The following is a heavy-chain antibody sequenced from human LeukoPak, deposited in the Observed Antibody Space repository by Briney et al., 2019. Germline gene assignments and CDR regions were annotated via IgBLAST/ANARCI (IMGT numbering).Heavy chain of an antibody. Sequence: VASVKVSCKASGYTFTSYAMHWLRQAPGQRLEWMGWINAGNGNTKYSQKFQGRVTITRDTSASTAYMELSSLRSEDTAVYYCARGGGSSSWYFFDYWGQGTLVTVSS. CDR3: ARGGGSSSWYFFDY. CDR2: INAGNGNT. D-gene: IGHD6-13*01. V-gene: IGHV1-3*01. J-gene: IGHJ4*02. CDR1: GYTFTSYA.